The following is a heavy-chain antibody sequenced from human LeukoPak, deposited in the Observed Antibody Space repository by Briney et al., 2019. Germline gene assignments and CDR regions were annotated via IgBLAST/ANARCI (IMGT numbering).Heavy chain of an antibody. CDR3: ARDARPGHYPSNYFDY. V-gene: IGHV3-30-3*01. D-gene: IGHD3-10*01. J-gene: IGHJ4*02. CDR1: GFTFSSYA. Sequence: GGSLRLSCAASGFTFSSYAMHWVRQAPGKGLEWVAVISYDGSNKYYADSVKGRFTISRDNSKNTLYLQMNSLRAEDTAVYYCARDARPGHYPSNYFDYWGQGTLVTVSS. CDR2: ISYDGSNK.